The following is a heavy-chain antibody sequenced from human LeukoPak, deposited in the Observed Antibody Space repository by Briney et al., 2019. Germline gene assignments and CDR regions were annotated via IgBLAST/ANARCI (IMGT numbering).Heavy chain of an antibody. V-gene: IGHV3-23*01. CDR2: ISGGGGST. Sequence: GGSLRLSCAASGFTFSTYIMNWVRQAPGKGLEWVSGISGGGGSTYYVASVKGRFTIPRDNSKDTLYLQMSSLRAEDTAVYYCAKGGYYFDSWGQGTLVTVSS. J-gene: IGHJ4*02. CDR3: AKGGYYFDS. CDR1: GFTFSTYI.